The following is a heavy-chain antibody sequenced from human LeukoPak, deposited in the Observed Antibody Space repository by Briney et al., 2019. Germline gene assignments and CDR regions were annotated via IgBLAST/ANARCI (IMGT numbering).Heavy chain of an antibody. CDR1: GRTFSIYA. CDR3: PKVPNVYYSPMYYYYYYMDV. V-gene: IGHV3-23*01. J-gene: IGHJ6*03. D-gene: IGHD2/OR15-2a*01. Sequence: PGGSLRLSCAASGRTFSIYAMSWVRQAPGKGLEWVSAISGSGGSTYYADSVKGRFTISRDNSKNTLYLQMNSLRAEAKAVYYRPKVPNVYYSPMYYYYYYMDVWGKGTTVTVSS. CDR2: ISGSGGST.